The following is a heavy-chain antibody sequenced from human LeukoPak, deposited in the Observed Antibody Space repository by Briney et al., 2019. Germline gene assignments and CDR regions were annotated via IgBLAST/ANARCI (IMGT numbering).Heavy chain of an antibody. J-gene: IGHJ4*02. CDR1: GFTFHRSW. CDR2: INQDGSGK. CDR3: ATDGY. V-gene: IGHV3-7*01. Sequence: GGSLRLSCAASGFTFHRSWMSWVRQAPGKGPEWVANINQDGSGKYYVDSVKGRFTISRDNAKNSLYLQMNSLRAEDTAVYYCATDGYLGQGTLVTVSS.